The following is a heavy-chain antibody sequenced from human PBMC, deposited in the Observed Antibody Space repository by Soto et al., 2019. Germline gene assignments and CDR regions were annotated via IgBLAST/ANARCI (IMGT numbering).Heavy chain of an antibody. V-gene: IGHV3-74*01. D-gene: IGHD4-17*01. CDR1: GFNFSSYW. CDR3: ARGGAYGDYRSDY. CDR2: INSDGSHT. J-gene: IGHJ4*02. Sequence: EVQLVESGGGLAQPGGSLRLSCAASGFNFSSYWMHWVRQAPGKGLVWVSRINSDGSHTDYADSVKGRFTISRDNANNTLYLQINSLGAEDTAVFYCARGGAYGDYRSDYWGQGTLVTVS.